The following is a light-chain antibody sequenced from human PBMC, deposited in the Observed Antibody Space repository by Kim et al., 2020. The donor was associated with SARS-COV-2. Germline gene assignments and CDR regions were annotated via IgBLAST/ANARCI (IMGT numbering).Light chain of an antibody. CDR3: SSWTVTSTWV. CDR1: RRERGSEKV. V-gene: IGLV2-14*02. J-gene: IGLJ3*02. Sequence: TNARTGKRRERGSEKVGTWEQKQPGKATKRVIYDVKTRRSGVSERYGGAKSGKTDALTISGLRAEDESEYDCSSWTVTSTWVFGGGTKLTVL. CDR2: DVK.